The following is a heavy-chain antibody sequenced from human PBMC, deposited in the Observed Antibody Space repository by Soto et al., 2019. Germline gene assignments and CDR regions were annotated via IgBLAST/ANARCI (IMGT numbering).Heavy chain of an antibody. J-gene: IGHJ1*01. CDR1: GFTFSSYA. D-gene: IGHD3-22*01. V-gene: IGHV3-30-3*01. CDR3: ARMREYYYDSSGYRKYFQH. Sequence: QVQLVESGGGVVQPGRSLRLSCAASGFTFSSYAMHWVRQAPGKGLEWVAVISYDGSNKYYADSVKGRFTISRDNSKNTLYLQMNGLRAEDTAVYYCARMREYYYDSSGYRKYFQHWGQGTLVTVSS. CDR2: ISYDGSNK.